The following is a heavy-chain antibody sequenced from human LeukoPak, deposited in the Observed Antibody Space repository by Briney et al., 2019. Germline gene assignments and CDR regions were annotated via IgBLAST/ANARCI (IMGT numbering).Heavy chain of an antibody. CDR3: ARGLTLDSSSWYSWFDP. J-gene: IGHJ5*02. Sequence: GGSLTLSCATSGFTFSSYWMNWVRQAPGEGREWVANIKQDGSEKYYVDSVKGRFTISRDNAKNSLYLQMNRLRAEDTAVYYCARGLTLDSSSWYSWFDPWGQGTLVTVSS. CDR1: GFTFSSYW. CDR2: IKQDGSEK. V-gene: IGHV3-7*01. D-gene: IGHD6-13*01.